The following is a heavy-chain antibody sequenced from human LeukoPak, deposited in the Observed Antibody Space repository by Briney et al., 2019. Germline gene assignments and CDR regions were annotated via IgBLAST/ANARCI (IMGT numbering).Heavy chain of an antibody. CDR3: ARTPYSGSSLQYYHLDA. CDR2: IRFDGTSK. Sequence: PGGSLRLSCAASGFSLSTYGIHWVRQTPGGGPEWLTYIRFDGTSKYYATSVKGRFSISRDNSANTAYLHMSSPRPEDTALYYCARTPYSGSSLQYYHLDAWGKGTTVTVSS. V-gene: IGHV3-30*02. CDR1: GFSLSTYG. J-gene: IGHJ6*04. D-gene: IGHD1-26*01.